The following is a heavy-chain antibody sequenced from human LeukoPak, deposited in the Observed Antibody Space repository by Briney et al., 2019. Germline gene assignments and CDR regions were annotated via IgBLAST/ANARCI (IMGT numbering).Heavy chain of an antibody. CDR3: ASSSYSCSSS. CDR2: ISRNSGSI. J-gene: IGHJ5*02. CDR1: GFTFDDYG. V-gene: IGHV3-9*01. D-gene: IGHD3-3*01. Sequence: GGSLRLSCVVSGFTFDDYGMHWVRQAPGKGLEWVSGISRNSGSIGYADSVKGRFTISRDNAKNSVFLQMNSLRADDTAMYYCASSSYSCSSSWGQGTLVTVSS.